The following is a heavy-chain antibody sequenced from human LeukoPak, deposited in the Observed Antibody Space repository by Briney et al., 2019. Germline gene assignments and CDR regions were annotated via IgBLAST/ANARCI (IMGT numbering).Heavy chain of an antibody. CDR2: ISGSGGST. J-gene: IGHJ4*02. Sequence: GGSLRLSCAASGFTFSSYAMSWVRQAPGKGLEWVSAISGSGGSTYYADSVKGRFTISRDNSKNTLYLQMNSLRAEDTAVYYCARAEYSSSWYRFDYWGQGTLVTVSS. CDR3: ARAEYSSSWYRFDY. CDR1: GFTFSSYA. D-gene: IGHD6-13*01. V-gene: IGHV3-23*01.